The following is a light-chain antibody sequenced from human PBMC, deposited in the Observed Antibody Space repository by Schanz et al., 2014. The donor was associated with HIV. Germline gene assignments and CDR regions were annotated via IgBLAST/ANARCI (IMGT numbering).Light chain of an antibody. J-gene: IGKJ3*01. CDR2: GAS. CDR3: HHYGTSPPAFT. CDR1: ETINNN. Sequence: EIVLTQSPVTLSVSPGERATLSCRASETINNNLAWYQHKPGQAPRLLIYGASIRATGIPDRFSGSGSGTDFTLTISRLEPEDFAVYYCHHYGTSPPAFTFGPGTKVDIK. V-gene: IGKV3-20*01.